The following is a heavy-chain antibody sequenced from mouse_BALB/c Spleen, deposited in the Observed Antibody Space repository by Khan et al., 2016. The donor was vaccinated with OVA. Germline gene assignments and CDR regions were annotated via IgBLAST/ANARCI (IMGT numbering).Heavy chain of an antibody. Sequence: VQLQQSGAELARPGASVTLSCKAPGYTFTDYYINWMRQRTGQGLEWIGEIYPGSDNTYYNEKFKDKATLTADKSSSTAYMQLSSLTSEDSAVYFCAREWAAWFPYWGQGTLVTVSA. J-gene: IGHJ3*01. CDR3: AREWAAWFPY. V-gene: IGHV1-77*01. CDR2: IYPGSDNT. CDR1: GYTFTDYY.